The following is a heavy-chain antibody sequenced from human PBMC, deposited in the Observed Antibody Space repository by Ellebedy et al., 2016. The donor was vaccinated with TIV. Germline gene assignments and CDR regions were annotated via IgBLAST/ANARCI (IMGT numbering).Heavy chain of an antibody. CDR1: GFTFSSYA. Sequence: GESLKISCAASGFTFSSYAMSWVRQAPGKGLEWVSAISGSGGSTYYEDAVKGRFTISRDNSKNTLYLQMNSLRAEDTAVYYCPKGLWFVRYYGMDVWGQGTTVTVSS. D-gene: IGHD3-10*01. CDR2: ISGSGGST. CDR3: PKGLWFVRYYGMDV. J-gene: IGHJ6*02. V-gene: IGHV3-23*01.